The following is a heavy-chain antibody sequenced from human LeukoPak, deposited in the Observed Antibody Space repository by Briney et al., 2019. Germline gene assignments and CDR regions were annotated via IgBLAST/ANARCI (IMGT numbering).Heavy chain of an antibody. D-gene: IGHD4-23*01. CDR1: GGFISNYY. J-gene: IGHJ4*02. CDR2: IHSSGNT. CDR3: ARGPPHGGTYFES. Sequence: PSETLSHTCTVSGGFISNYYWSWIRQPAGKELEWIGRIHSSGNTLHNPSLKSRVSMSVDTSKNQFSLRLTSATAADTAVYYCARGPPHGGTYFESWGQGTLVTVSS. V-gene: IGHV4-4*07.